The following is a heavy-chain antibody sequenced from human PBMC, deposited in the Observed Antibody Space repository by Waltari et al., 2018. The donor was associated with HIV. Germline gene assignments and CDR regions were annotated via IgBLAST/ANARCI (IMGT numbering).Heavy chain of an antibody. Sequence: EVQLVQSGAEVKKPGESLKISCKGSGYSFTSYWIGWVRQMPGKGLEWIGILYPGDSVTRYSPSFQGQVTSSADKSISTAYLQWSSLKASDTAMYYCARRGLQNGYYYGMDVWGQGTTVTVSS. V-gene: IGHV5-51*03. CDR2: LYPGDSVT. CDR1: GYSFTSYW. J-gene: IGHJ6*02. CDR3: ARRGLQNGYYYGMDV. D-gene: IGHD2-8*01.